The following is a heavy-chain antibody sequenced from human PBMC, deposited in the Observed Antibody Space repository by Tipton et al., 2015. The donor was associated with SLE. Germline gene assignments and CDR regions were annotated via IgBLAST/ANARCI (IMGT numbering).Heavy chain of an antibody. CDR1: GGSISSHY. CDR2: IYYSGST. V-gene: IGHV4-59*11. J-gene: IGHJ3*02. Sequence: TLSLTCTVSGGSISSHYWSWIRQPPGKGLEWIGYIYYSGSTNYNPSLKSRGTISVDTSKNQFSLTLSSVTAADTAVYYCARDLPGPYSGSYYGAFDIWGQGTMVTVSS. D-gene: IGHD1-26*01. CDR3: ARDLPGPYSGSYYGAFDI.